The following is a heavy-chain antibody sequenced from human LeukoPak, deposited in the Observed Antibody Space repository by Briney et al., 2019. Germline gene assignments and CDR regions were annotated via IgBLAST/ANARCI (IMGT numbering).Heavy chain of an antibody. CDR3: ASGTYYYGSGSYFR. D-gene: IGHD3-10*01. V-gene: IGHV3-66*01. CDR2: IYSGGST. CDR1: GFAVSSNY. J-gene: IGHJ4*02. Sequence: PGGSLRLSCAASGFAVSSNYMSWVRQAPGKGLEWVSVIYSGGSTYYADSVKGRFTISRDNSKNTLYLQMNSLRAEDTAVYYCASGTYYYGSGSYFRWGQGTLVTVSS.